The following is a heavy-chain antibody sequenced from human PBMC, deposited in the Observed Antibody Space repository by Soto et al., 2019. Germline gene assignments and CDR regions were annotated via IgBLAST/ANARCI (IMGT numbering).Heavy chain of an antibody. CDR3: GRSQVSSTTLETYYFYYYGMTS. J-gene: IGHJ6*02. D-gene: IGHD2-2*01. V-gene: IGHV1-69*06. CDR2: IIPISGTA. Sequence: QVQLVQSGAEVKKPGSSVKVSCKASGGTFSSYAISWVRQAPGQGLEWMGGIIPISGTANYAQKFQGRVRITADNPTSPAYMERGTLESKATAVYYCGRSQVSSTTLETYYFYYYGMTSGAKGPRSPSP. CDR1: GGTFSSYA.